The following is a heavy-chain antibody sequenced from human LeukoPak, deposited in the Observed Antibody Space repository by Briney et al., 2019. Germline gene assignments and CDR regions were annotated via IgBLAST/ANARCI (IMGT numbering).Heavy chain of an antibody. CDR2: ISPNSGGT. CDR1: GYTFTGYY. CDR3: ATDHSMADTAWWFDP. Sequence: ASVKVSCKASGYTFTGYYMHWVRQAPGQGLEWMGWISPNSGGTKYAQNFQGRVTMTRDTSTSTVYMELSSLRSEDTAFYYCATDHSMADTAWWFDPWGQGTLDTVSS. D-gene: IGHD5-24*01. V-gene: IGHV1-2*02. J-gene: IGHJ5*02.